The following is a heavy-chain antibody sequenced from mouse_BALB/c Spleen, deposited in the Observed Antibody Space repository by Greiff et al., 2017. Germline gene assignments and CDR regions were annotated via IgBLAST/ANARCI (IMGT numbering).Heavy chain of an antibody. V-gene: IGHV1-5*01. CDR2: IYPGNSDT. CDR1: GYSFTSYW. D-gene: IGHD2-4*01. J-gene: IGHJ4*01. Sequence: EVQLQQSGTVLARPGASVKMSCKASGYSFTSYWMHWVKQRPGQGLEWIGAIYPGNSDTSYNQKFKGKAKLTAVTSASTAYMELSSLTNEDSAVYYCTREGLRNYYAMDYWGQGTSVTVSS. CDR3: TREGLRNYYAMDY.